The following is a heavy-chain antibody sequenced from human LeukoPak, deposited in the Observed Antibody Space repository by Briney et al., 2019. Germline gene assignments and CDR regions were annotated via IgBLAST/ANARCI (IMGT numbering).Heavy chain of an antibody. J-gene: IGHJ6*02. D-gene: IGHD1-26*01. CDR3: AREEWEFYSYGMDV. CDR2: ISSSGSTI. Sequence: PGGSLRLSCAASGFTFSDYYMSWIRQAPGKGLEWVSYISSSGSTIYYADSVKGRFTISRDNAKNSLYLQMNSLRAEDTAVYYCAREEWEFYSYGMDVWGQGTTVTVSS. CDR1: GFTFSDYY. V-gene: IGHV3-11*01.